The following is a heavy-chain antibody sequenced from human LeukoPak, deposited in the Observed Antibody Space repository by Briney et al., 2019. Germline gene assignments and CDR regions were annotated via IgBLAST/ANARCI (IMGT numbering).Heavy chain of an antibody. V-gene: IGHV3-23*01. Sequence: GGSLRLSCAASGFTFSNAWMSWVRQAPGKGLEWVSAISGSGGSTYYADSVKGRFTISRDNSKNALYLQMNSLRAEDTAVYYCAKRTSNWNYFDYWGQGTLVTVSS. J-gene: IGHJ4*02. CDR1: GFTFSNAW. CDR2: ISGSGGST. CDR3: AKRTSNWNYFDY. D-gene: IGHD1-20*01.